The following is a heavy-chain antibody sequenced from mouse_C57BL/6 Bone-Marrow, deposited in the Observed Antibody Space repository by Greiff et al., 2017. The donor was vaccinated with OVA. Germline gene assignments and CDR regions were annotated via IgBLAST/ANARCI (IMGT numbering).Heavy chain of an antibody. Sequence: EVKLMESGGGLVQPGGSLKLSCAASGFTFSDYYMYWVRQTPEKRLEWVAYISNGGGSTYYPDTVKGRFTISRDNAKNTLYLQMSRLKSEDTAMYDCARNYGNPAWFAYWGQGTLVTVSA. CDR3: ARNYGNPAWFAY. CDR1: GFTFSDYY. J-gene: IGHJ3*01. CDR2: ISNGGGST. D-gene: IGHD2-1*01. V-gene: IGHV5-12*01.